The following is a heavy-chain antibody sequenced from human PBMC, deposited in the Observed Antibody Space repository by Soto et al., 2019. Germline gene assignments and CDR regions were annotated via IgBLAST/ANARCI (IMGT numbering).Heavy chain of an antibody. CDR2: VYHTGSA. D-gene: IGHD6-13*01. V-gene: IGHV4-4*02. Sequence: SSETMSLTCAVSGGSISNDVWWPWVRQPPGKGLEWIGEVYHTGSAAYSTSLKSRVTISVDKSKNQFSLKLNSVTPEDTAVYYCARVGGIAAAGTHRVFDYWGQGTLVTVSS. CDR1: GGSISNDVW. CDR3: ARVGGIAAAGTHRVFDY. J-gene: IGHJ4*02.